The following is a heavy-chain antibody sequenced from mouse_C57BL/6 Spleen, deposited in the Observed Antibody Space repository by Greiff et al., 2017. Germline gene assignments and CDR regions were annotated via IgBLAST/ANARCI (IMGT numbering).Heavy chain of an antibody. CDR3: ARKRGYYAMDY. Sequence: QVQLKQPGAELVRPGSSVKLSCKASGYTFTSYWMHWVKQRPIQGLEWIGNIDPSDSETHYNQKFKDKATLTVDKSSSTAYMQLSSLTSEDSAVYYCARKRGYYAMDYWGQGTSDTVSS. CDR2: IDPSDSET. V-gene: IGHV1-52*01. CDR1: GYTFTSYW. J-gene: IGHJ4*01.